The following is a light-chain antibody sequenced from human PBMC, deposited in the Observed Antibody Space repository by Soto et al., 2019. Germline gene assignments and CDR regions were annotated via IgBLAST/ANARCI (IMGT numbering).Light chain of an antibody. CDR2: DAS. V-gene: IGKV3-11*01. J-gene: IGKJ1*01. CDR1: QSVDNY. Sequence: EIVLTQSPATLSLSPGETATLSCRASQSVDNYLVWYQQKPGQAPRLLIYDASNRATGIPARFSGSGSGTDFTLTISSLEPEDFAVYYCQQRGNRPPWTFGQGTKVDIK. CDR3: QQRGNRPPWT.